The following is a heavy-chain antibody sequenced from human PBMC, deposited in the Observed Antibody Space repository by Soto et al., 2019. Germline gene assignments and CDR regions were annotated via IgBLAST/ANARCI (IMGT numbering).Heavy chain of an antibody. CDR3: AREGGSYRPEYFQH. CDR1: GFTFSTYS. D-gene: IGHD1-26*01. J-gene: IGHJ1*01. CDR2: ISSSSTYI. V-gene: IGHV3-21*01. Sequence: GGSRRLACGASGFTFSTYSMDWVRQALGKGLEWVSSISSSSTYIYYADSVQGRFTISRDNAKNSLYLQMHSLRAEDTAIYYCAREGGSYRPEYFQHWGQGT.